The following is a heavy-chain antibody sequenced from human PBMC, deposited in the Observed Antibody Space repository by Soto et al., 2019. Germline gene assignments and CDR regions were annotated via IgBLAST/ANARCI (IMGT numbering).Heavy chain of an antibody. D-gene: IGHD7-27*01. CDR3: ARAPGTWAFDY. V-gene: IGHV4-61*01. CDR2: IYYSGST. J-gene: IGHJ4*02. Sequence: PSEPLSLTCTVSGGSVSSGSYYWRWIRQPPGKGLEWIGYIYYSGSTNYNPSLKSRVTISVDTSKNQFSLKLSSVTAADTAVYYCARAPGTWAFDYWGQGTLVTVS. CDR1: GGSVSSGSYY.